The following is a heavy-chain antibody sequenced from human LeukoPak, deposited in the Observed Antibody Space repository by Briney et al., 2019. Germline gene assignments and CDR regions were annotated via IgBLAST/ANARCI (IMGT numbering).Heavy chain of an antibody. D-gene: IGHD3-22*01. J-gene: IGHJ4*02. CDR3: ARVGDYYDSRQN. CDR2: INPNSGGT. V-gene: IGHV1-2*02. CDR1: GYTFTGYY. Sequence: ALVKVTCKASGYTFTGYYMHWVRQAPGQGLEWMGWINPNSGGTNYAQKFQGRVTMTRDTSISTAYMELSRLRSDDTAVYYCARVGDYYDSRQNWGQGTLVTVSS.